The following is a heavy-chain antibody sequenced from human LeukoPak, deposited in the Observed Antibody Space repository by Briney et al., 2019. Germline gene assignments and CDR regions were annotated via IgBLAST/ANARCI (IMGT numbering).Heavy chain of an antibody. CDR1: GYTFTDYF. CDR2: INPNSGGT. V-gene: IGHV1-2*02. J-gene: IGHJ6*02. CDR3: AREYYYDSSGYSVDYYYYGMDV. D-gene: IGHD3-22*01. Sequence: ASVRVSCKTSGYTFTDYFVHWVRQAPGQGLEWMGWINPNSGGTEYAQKFLGRVTMTRDTSISIAYMELSRLRSDDTAVYFCAREYYYDSSGYSVDYYYYGMDVWGQGTTVTVSS.